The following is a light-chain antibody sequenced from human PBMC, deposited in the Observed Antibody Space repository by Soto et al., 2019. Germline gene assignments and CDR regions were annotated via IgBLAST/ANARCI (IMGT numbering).Light chain of an antibody. J-gene: IGKJ1*01. V-gene: IGKV1-5*01. Sequence: DIQMTQSPSTLSASVGDRVTITCRASQSISSWLAWYQQKPGKAPKLLIYDASSLESGVPSRVSGSESGTEFTLTISSLQPDDFATYYCQQYNSYPWTFGQGTKVEIK. CDR3: QQYNSYPWT. CDR2: DAS. CDR1: QSISSW.